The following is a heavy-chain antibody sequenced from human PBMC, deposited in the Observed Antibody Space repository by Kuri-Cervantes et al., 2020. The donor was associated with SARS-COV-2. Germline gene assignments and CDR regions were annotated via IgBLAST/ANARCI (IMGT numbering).Heavy chain of an antibody. CDR3: ARQMMSSITIFGVVITRNWFDP. Sequence: SETLSLTCAVYGGSFSGYYCSWIRQPPGKGLEWLGSIYYSGSTYYNPSLKSRVTISVDTSKNQFSLKLSSVTAADTAVYYCARQMMSSITIFGVVITRNWFDPWGQGTLVTVSS. CDR1: GGSFSGYY. V-gene: IGHV4-34*01. CDR2: IYYSGST. D-gene: IGHD3-3*01. J-gene: IGHJ5*02.